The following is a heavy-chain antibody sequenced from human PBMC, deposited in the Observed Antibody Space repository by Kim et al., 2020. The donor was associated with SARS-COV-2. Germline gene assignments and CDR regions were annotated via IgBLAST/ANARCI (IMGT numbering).Heavy chain of an antibody. CDR3: ASEDTAIRQGGY. J-gene: IGHJ4*02. Sequence: NYNPSLKSRVTISVDKSKNQFSLKLSSVTAADTAVYYCASEDTAIRQGGYWGQGTLVTVSS. V-gene: IGHV4-4*02. D-gene: IGHD5-18*01.